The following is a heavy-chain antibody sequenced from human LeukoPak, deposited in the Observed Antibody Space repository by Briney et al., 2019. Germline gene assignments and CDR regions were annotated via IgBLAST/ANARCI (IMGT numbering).Heavy chain of an antibody. CDR3: TTGEPWSWRYCSSTSCDVDY. D-gene: IGHD2-2*01. V-gene: IGHV3-15*01. CDR2: IKSKTDGGTT. J-gene: IGHJ4*02. Sequence: GGSLRLSCAASGFTFSNAWMSWVRQAPGKGLEWVGRIKSKTDGGTTDYAAPVKGRFTISRDVSKNTLYLQMNSLKTEDTAVYYCTTGEPWSWRYCSSTSCDVDYWGQGTLVTVSS. CDR1: GFTFSNAW.